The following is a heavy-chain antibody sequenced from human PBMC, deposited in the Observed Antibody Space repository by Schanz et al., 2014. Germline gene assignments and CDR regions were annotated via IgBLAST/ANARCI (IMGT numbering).Heavy chain of an antibody. Sequence: YAASGFMFSKHWMSWVRQAPGKGLAWVANIKKDGSEKYYVDSIKGRFTISRDNAKNSVFMQMNNVRAEDTALYYCARPQSSTNWFFDRCGKGT. CDR2: IKKDGSEK. D-gene: IGHD2-8*01. V-gene: IGHV3-7*01. J-gene: IGHJ5*02. CDR1: GFMFSKHW. CDR3: ARPQSSTNWFFDR.